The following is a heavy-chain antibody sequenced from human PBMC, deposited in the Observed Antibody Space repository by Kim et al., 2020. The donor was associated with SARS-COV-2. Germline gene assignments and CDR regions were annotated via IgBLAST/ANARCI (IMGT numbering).Heavy chain of an antibody. CDR3: ARGAYYDFWSGYYDY. CDR1: GGTFSSYA. D-gene: IGHD3-3*01. CDR2: IIPIFGTA. V-gene: IGHV1-69*13. Sequence: SVKVSCKASGGTFSSYAISWVRQAPGQGLEWMGGIIPIFGTANYAQKFQGRVTITADESTSTAYMELSSLRSEDTAVYYCARGAYYDFWSGYYDYWGQGTLVTVSS. J-gene: IGHJ4*02.